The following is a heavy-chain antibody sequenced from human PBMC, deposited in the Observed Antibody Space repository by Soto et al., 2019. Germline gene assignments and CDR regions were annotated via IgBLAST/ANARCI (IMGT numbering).Heavy chain of an antibody. Sequence: GSLRLSCAASGFTFSSYAMSWVRQAPGKGLEWVPAISGSGGSTYYADSVKGRFTISRDNSKNTLYLQMNSLRAEDTAVYYCAKAQRKYSGYDYGGDYWGQGTLVTVSS. D-gene: IGHD5-12*01. CDR3: AKAQRKYSGYDYGGDY. CDR1: GFTFSSYA. CDR2: ISGSGGST. J-gene: IGHJ4*02. V-gene: IGHV3-23*01.